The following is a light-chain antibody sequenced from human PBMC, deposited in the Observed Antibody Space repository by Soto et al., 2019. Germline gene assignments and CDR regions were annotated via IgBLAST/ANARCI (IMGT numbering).Light chain of an antibody. CDR3: QQTNSFPPT. CDR1: QGISSW. Sequence: DLQMTQSPSSVSASVGDRVTITCRASQGISSWLGWYQQKPGKGPKLLIYAASTLQSGVPSRFSGSGSGTDFTLTISSLQPEDSATYYCQQTNSFPPTFGGGTKVEIK. J-gene: IGKJ4*01. CDR2: AAS. V-gene: IGKV1-12*01.